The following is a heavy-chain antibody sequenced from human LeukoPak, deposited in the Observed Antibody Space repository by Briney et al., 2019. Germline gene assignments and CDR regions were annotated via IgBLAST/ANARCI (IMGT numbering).Heavy chain of an antibody. CDR1: GFTFNNAW. CDR2: IKSKSDGGTT. CDR3: AKNGGRVGATRFDY. V-gene: IGHV3-15*01. J-gene: IGHJ4*02. Sequence: GGSLRLSCAASGFTFNNAWFSWVRQAPGRGLEWVGRIKSKSDGGTTGYAAPVKGRFTISRDDSRNTLYLQMNSLRAEDTAVYYCAKNGGRVGATRFDYWGQGTLVTVSS. D-gene: IGHD1-26*01.